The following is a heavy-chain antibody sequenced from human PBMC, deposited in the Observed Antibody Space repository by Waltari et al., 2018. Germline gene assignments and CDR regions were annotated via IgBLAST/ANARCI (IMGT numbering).Heavy chain of an antibody. CDR1: GFTFTSHH. CDR3: VRDLNWGFDS. Sequence: EVRLVESGGGLLHPGGTLRLSCEASGFTFTSHHLNWIRPAPGKGLEWLSYISSTFEIHYADSVKGRLTVSRDNARNSVFLEMSSLRADDTAVYYCVRDLNWGFDSWGQGTLVTVSS. V-gene: IGHV3-48*03. D-gene: IGHD7-27*01. CDR2: ISSTFEI. J-gene: IGHJ4*02.